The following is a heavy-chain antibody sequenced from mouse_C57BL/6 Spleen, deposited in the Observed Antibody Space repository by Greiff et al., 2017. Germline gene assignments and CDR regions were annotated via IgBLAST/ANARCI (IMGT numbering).Heavy chain of an antibody. Sequence: QVQLQQSGAELVRPGASVTLSCKASGYTFTDYEMHWVKQTPVHGLEWIGAIDPETGGTAYNQKFKGKAILTADKSSSTAYMELRSLTSGDSAVYYCTSNYYDKAWFAYWGQGTLVTVSA. D-gene: IGHD2-4*01. V-gene: IGHV1-15*01. CDR1: GYTFTDYE. CDR3: TSNYYDKAWFAY. J-gene: IGHJ3*01. CDR2: IDPETGGT.